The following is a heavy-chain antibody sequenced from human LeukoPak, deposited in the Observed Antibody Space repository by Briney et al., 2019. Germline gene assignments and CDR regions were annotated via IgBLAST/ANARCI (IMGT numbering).Heavy chain of an antibody. V-gene: IGHV4-61*08. D-gene: IGHD1-26*01. J-gene: IGHJ4*02. Sequence: SETLSLTCTVSGGSISNAAYYWSWIRQPPGKGLEWIGYIYYSGSTNYNPSLKSRVTISVDTSKNQFSLKLSSVTAADTAVYYCARVSGRWELDYWGQGTLVTVSS. CDR2: IYYSGST. CDR1: GGSISNAAYY. CDR3: ARVSGRWELDY.